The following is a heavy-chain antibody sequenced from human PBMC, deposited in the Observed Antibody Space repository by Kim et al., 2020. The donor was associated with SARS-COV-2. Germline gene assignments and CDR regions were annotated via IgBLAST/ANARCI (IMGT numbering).Heavy chain of an antibody. CDR2: INQDGSET. CDR1: GFTFSTYW. V-gene: IGHV3-7*05. J-gene: IGHJ1*01. Sequence: GGSLRLSCVGSGFTFSTYWMNWVRQAPGTGPEWVANINQDGSETFYAGSVKGRFTISRDNAKNSLYLQMNTLTVEDTAVYYCTRDQGRSVYWGHVTLVTV. CDR3: TRDQGRSVY.